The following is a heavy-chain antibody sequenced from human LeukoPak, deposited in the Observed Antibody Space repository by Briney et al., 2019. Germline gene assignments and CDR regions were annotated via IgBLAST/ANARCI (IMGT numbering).Heavy chain of an antibody. CDR1: GFTFSSYW. D-gene: IGHD5-18*01. CDR3: ARDRGYSTFDM. Sequence: GGSLRLSCAASGFTFSSYWMSWVRQAPGKGLQWVANIKQDGSDKYYVDSVKGRFTISRDNAKNSLCLQMNSLRAEDTAVYYCARDRGYSTFDMWGQGTMVTVSS. CDR2: IKQDGSDK. V-gene: IGHV3-7*05. J-gene: IGHJ3*02.